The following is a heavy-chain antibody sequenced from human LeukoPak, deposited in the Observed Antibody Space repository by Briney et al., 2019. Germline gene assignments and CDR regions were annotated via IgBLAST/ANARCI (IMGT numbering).Heavy chain of an antibody. V-gene: IGHV3-7*01. Sequence: GGSLRLSCAASGFTFSSYWMSWARQAPGKGLEWVASIKQDGSEKYYVDSVKGRFTISKDNTKNSLYLQVNSLRADDTAVYYCARETHAHFDSWGQGTLVTVSS. J-gene: IGHJ4*02. CDR1: GFTFSSYW. CDR3: ARETHAHFDS. CDR2: IKQDGSEK.